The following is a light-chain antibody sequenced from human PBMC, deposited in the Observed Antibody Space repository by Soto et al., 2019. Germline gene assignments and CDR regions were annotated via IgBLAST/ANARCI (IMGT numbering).Light chain of an antibody. CDR3: QQYDTSSLLT. Sequence: EIVLTQSPGTLSSSPGERATLSCRASQSISSSYLAWYQQKPGQAPRLLIYGAFSRATGIPDRFSGSGSGTDFTLTISRLEPEDFAVYYCQQYDTSSLLTFGGGTKVEIK. J-gene: IGKJ4*01. CDR1: QSISSSY. V-gene: IGKV3-20*01. CDR2: GAF.